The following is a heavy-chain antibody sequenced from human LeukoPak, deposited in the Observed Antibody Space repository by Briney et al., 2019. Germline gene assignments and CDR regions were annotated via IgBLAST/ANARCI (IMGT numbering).Heavy chain of an antibody. CDR1: GFTFSSYS. V-gene: IGHV3-21*01. J-gene: IGHJ4*02. D-gene: IGHD3-22*01. Sequence: PGGSLRLSCAASGFTFSSYSMNWVRQAPGKGLEWVSSISSSSYIYYADSVKGRFTISRDNAKNSLYLQMNSLRAEDTAVYYCARNYYDSSGYYLADYWGQGTLVTVSS. CDR2: ISSSSYI. CDR3: ARNYYDSSGYYLADY.